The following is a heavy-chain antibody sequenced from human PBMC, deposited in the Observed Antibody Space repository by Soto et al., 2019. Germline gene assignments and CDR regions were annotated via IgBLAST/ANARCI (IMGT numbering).Heavy chain of an antibody. CDR1: GFTFSSYS. J-gene: IGHJ4*02. CDR2: ISSSSSYI. D-gene: IGHD2-2*02. V-gene: IGHV3-21*01. CDR3: ARGGGQLIVVVPAAIFQSWGPDY. Sequence: PGGSLRLSCAASGFTFSSYSMNWVRQAPGKGLEWVSSISSSSSYIYYADSVKGRFTISRDNAKNSLYLQMDSLRAEDTAVYYCARGGGQLIVVVPAAIFQSWGPDYWGQGTLVTVSS.